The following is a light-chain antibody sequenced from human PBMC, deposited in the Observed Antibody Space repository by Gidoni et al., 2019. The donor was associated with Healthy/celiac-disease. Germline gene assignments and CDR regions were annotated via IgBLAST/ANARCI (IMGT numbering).Light chain of an antibody. Sequence: QSALTQPASVSWSPGQSITISCTGTSSDVGGYNYVSWYQQPPGKAPKLMIYEVSNRPSGVSNRFSGSKSGNTASLTISGLQAEDEADYYCSSYTSSSTLVFGTGTKVTVL. CDR2: EVS. V-gene: IGLV2-14*01. CDR1: SSDVGGYNY. CDR3: SSYTSSSTLV. J-gene: IGLJ1*01.